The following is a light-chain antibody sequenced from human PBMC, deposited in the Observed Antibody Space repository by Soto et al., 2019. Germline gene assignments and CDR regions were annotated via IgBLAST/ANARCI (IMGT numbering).Light chain of an antibody. CDR2: DVS. J-gene: IGLJ2*01. V-gene: IGLV2-14*01. CDR3: SSYTISSTVV. Sequence: QSALTQPASVSGSPGQSITISCTGTSSDVGGYNYVSWYQQHPGKAPNLMIYDVSNRPSGVSNRFSGSKSGHTASLTISGLQAEDEADYYCSSYTISSTVVFGGGTKLTVL. CDR1: SSDVGGYNY.